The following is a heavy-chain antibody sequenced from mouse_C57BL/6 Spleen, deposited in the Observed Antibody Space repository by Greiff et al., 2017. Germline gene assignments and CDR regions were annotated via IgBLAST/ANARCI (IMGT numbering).Heavy chain of an antibody. CDR1: GYAFSSSW. V-gene: IGHV1-82*01. CDR3: ASEGMDY. CDR2: IYPGDGDT. Sequence: VQLQQSGPELVKPGASVKISCKASGYAFSSSWMNWVKQRPGKGLEWIGRIYPGDGDTNYNGKFKGKATLTADKSSSTAYMQLSSLTSVDSSVYVCASEGMDYRGQGTSVTVSS. J-gene: IGHJ4*01.